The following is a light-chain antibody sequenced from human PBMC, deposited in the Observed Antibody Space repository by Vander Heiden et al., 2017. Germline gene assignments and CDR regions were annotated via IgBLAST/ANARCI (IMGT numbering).Light chain of an antibody. CDR2: DVT. Sequence: QSALTQSPSPSGSPGQSVTIPCTGTSRDIGGYDHVSWYKWHPGKAPKLIIYDVTKRPSGVPDRFSGSKSGNTASLTVSGLQAEDEADYFCSSYLVTGDYVFGTGTKVTVL. V-gene: IGLV2-8*01. J-gene: IGLJ1*01. CDR3: SSYLVTGDYV. CDR1: SRDIGGYDH.